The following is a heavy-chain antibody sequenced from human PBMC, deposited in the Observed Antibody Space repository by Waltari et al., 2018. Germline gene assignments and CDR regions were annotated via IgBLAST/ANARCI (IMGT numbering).Heavy chain of an antibody. CDR3: ARGGIEAYYDILTGLPGYFYMDV. V-gene: IGHV4-34*01. J-gene: IGHJ6*03. CDR2: INHRGST. D-gene: IGHD3-9*01. Sequence: QVQLQQWGAGLLKPSETLSLTCAVYGGSFSGYYWSWVRQPPGKGLGWIGEINHRGSTNYNPSLKSRITISVDTSKNQFSLKLSSVTAADTAVYYCARGGIEAYYDILTGLPGYFYMDVWGKGTTVTVSS. CDR1: GGSFSGYY.